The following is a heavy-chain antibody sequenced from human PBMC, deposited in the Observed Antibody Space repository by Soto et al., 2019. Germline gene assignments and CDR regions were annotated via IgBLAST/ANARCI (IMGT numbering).Heavy chain of an antibody. CDR3: ARGGPTGGFWSGFNWFDP. CDR1: GGSFSGYY. J-gene: IGHJ5*02. Sequence: SETLSLTCAVYGGSFSGYYWSWIRQPPGKGLEWIGEINHSGSTNYNPSLKSRVTISVDTSKNQFSLKLSSVTAADTAVYYCARGGPTGGFWSGFNWFDPWGQGALVTVSS. V-gene: IGHV4-34*01. D-gene: IGHD3-3*01. CDR2: INHSGST.